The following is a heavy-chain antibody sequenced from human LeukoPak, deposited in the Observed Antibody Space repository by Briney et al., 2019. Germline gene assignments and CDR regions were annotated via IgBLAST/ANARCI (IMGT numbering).Heavy chain of an antibody. CDR3: ARDRWLRFNYYYYYGMDV. Sequence: ASVKVSCKASGYTFTSYGISWVRQAPGQGLEWMGWINPNSGGTNYAQKFQGRVTMTRDTSISTAYMELSRLRSDDTAVYYCARDRWLRFNYYYYYGMDVWGQGTTVTVSS. J-gene: IGHJ6*02. D-gene: IGHD5-12*01. CDR2: INPNSGGT. CDR1: GYTFTSYG. V-gene: IGHV1-2*02.